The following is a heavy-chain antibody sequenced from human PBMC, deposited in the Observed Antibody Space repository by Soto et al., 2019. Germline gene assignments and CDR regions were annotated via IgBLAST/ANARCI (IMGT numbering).Heavy chain of an antibody. CDR2: ISSGSSYI. Sequence: EVQLVESGGGLVKPGGSLRLSCAASGFIFTGYNMNWVRQAPGKGLEWVSSISSGSSYIYYADSVKGRFTISRDNAKNSLYLQMKTLRAEDTALYYCARRRAAAGTLTFDYWGQGTRVTVSS. V-gene: IGHV3-21*01. CDR1: GFIFTGYN. D-gene: IGHD6-13*01. CDR3: ARRRAAAGTLTFDY. J-gene: IGHJ4*02.